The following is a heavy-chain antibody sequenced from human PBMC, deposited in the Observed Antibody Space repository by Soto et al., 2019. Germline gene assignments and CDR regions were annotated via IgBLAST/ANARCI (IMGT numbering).Heavy chain of an antibody. V-gene: IGHV1-46*02. CDR2: INPSGSIT. CDR3: TRGSFLEWSCMDV. J-gene: IGHJ6*02. D-gene: IGHD3-3*01. CDR1: GYTFNRYY. Sequence: QVQLVQSGAEVKKPGASVKVSCKASGYTFNRYYMHWVRQAPGQGLEWMGMINPSGSITSYTQQFQGRLTMTRDTSTSTVYMELSSLRSEDTAVYYCTRGSFLEWSCMDVCGQGTTVTVSS.